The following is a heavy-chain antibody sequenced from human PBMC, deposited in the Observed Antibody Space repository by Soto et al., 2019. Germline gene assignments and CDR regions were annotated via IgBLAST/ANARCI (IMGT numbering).Heavy chain of an antibody. CDR2: ISSNGGST. Sequence: GGSLRLSCSASGFTFSSYAMHWVRQAPGKGLEYVSAISSNGGSTYYADSVKGRFTISRDDSKSTLDLEMGSLRAEDTAVDYCVKDIETQPLEWLSYFDYWGQGTLVTVSS. V-gene: IGHV3-64D*08. D-gene: IGHD3-3*01. CDR1: GFTFSSYA. J-gene: IGHJ4*02. CDR3: VKDIETQPLEWLSYFDY.